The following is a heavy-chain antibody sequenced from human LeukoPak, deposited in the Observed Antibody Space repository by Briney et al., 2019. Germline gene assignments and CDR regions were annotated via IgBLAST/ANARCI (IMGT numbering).Heavy chain of an antibody. D-gene: IGHD2-15*01. J-gene: IGHJ6*02. V-gene: IGHV3-7*01. CDR1: GFTFSSYW. CDR2: IKQDGSEK. CDR3: ARVRIGATYYYYGMDV. Sequence: GGSLRLSCAASGFTFSSYWVSWVRQAPGKGLEWVANIKQDGSEKYYVDSVKGRFTISRDNAKNSLYLQMSSLRAEDTAVYYCARVRIGATYYYYGMDVWGQGTTVTVSS.